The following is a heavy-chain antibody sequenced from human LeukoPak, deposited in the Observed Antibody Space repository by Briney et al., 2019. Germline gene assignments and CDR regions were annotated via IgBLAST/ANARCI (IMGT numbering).Heavy chain of an antibody. CDR2: IYHSGST. CDR1: GYSISSGYY. V-gene: IGHV4-38-2*02. CDR3: ARVTGDGYNYAFDY. D-gene: IGHD5-24*01. J-gene: IGHJ4*02. Sequence: PSETLSLTCTASGYSISSGYYWGWIRPPPGKGLEWIGSIYHSGSTYYNLSLKSRVTISVDTSKNQFSLKLSSVTAADTAVYYCARVTGDGYNYAFDYWGQGTLVTVSS.